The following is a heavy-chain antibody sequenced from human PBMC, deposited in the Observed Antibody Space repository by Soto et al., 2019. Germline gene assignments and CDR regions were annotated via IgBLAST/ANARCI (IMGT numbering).Heavy chain of an antibody. Sequence: PGESLKISCKGSGYRFTTYLIGWVRQMPGKGLEWMGIIYPGDSDTRYSPSFQGQVTISADKSISTAYLQWSSLKASDTAMYYCARTYYDFWSGQDYGMDVWGQGTTVTVSS. CDR3: ARTYYDFWSGQDYGMDV. D-gene: IGHD3-3*01. CDR1: GYRFTTYL. CDR2: IYPGDSDT. V-gene: IGHV5-51*01. J-gene: IGHJ6*02.